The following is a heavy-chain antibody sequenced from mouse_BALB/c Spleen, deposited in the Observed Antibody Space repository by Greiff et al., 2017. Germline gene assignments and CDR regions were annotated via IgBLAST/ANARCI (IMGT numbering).Heavy chain of an antibody. Sequence: EVKLQESGGGLVKPGGSLKLSCAASGFAFSSYDMSWVRQTPEKRLEWVAYISSGGGSTYYPDTVKGRFTISRDNAKNTLYLQMSSLKSEDTAMYYCARDGYDGFAYWGQGTLVTVSA. V-gene: IGHV5-12-1*01. CDR3: ARDGYDGFAY. J-gene: IGHJ3*01. CDR2: ISSGGGST. CDR1: GFAFSSYD. D-gene: IGHD2-2*01.